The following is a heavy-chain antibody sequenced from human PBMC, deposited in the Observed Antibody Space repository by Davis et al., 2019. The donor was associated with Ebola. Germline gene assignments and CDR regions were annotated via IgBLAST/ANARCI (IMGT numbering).Heavy chain of an antibody. CDR2: IYHSWST. V-gene: IGHV4-4*02. CDR1: GGSISSSNW. CDR3: ARVRGYSGYDLDY. Sequence: MPSETLSLTCAVSGGSISSSNWWSWVRQPPGKGLEWIGEIYHSWSTNYNPSLKSRVTISVDKSKNQFSLKLSSVTAADTAVYYCARVRGYSGYDLDYWGQGTLVTVSS. D-gene: IGHD5-12*01. J-gene: IGHJ4*02.